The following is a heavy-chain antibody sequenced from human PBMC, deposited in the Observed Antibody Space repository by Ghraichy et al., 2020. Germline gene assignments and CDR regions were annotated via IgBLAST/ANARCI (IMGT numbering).Heavy chain of an antibody. J-gene: IGHJ6*02. CDR2: ISGSGTYI. D-gene: IGHD1-26*01. CDR1: GFTFSSYS. CDR3: ARWELNYYYYGMDV. V-gene: IGHV3-21*01. Sequence: GGSLRLSCAASGFTFSSYSMNWVRQAPGKGLEWVSSISGSGTYIYYADSVKGRFTISRDNAKNSLFLQMNSLRAEDTAVYYCARWELNYYYYGMDVWGQGTTVTVSS.